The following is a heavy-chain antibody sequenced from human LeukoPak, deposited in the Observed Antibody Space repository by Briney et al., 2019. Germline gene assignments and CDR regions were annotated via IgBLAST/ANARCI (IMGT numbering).Heavy chain of an antibody. CDR2: ISIDGTET. V-gene: IGHV3-74*01. Sequence: PGGSLRLSCGASGFSIGASWMHWVRQAPGKGLVWISRISIDGTETIYGDSVKGRFTISRDNAKNSLYLQMNSLRVEDTAVYYCARGGNSSWDYWGQGALVTVSS. D-gene: IGHD6-6*01. CDR1: GFSIGASW. J-gene: IGHJ4*02. CDR3: ARGGNSSWDY.